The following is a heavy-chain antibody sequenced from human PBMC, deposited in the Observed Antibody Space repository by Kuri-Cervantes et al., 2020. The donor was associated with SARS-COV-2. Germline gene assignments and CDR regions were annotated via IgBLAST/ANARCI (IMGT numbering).Heavy chain of an antibody. CDR1: GYTFTGYY. J-gene: IGHJ3*02. V-gene: IGHV1-2*02. CDR3: ARVIIAVAGTDAFDI. D-gene: IGHD6-19*01. CDR2: INPNSGGT. Sequence: GGSLRLSCKASGYTFTGYYMHWVRQAPGQGLEWMGWINPNSGGTNYAQKFQGRVTMTRDTSISTAYMELRSLRSDDTAVYYCARVIIAVAGTDAFDIWGQGTMVTVSS.